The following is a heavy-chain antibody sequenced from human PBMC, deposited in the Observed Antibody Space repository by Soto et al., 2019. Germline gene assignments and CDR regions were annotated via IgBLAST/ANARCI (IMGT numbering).Heavy chain of an antibody. J-gene: IGHJ4*02. CDR1: GFMFSAYW. CDR2: ISGGASDK. D-gene: IGHD2-21*01. V-gene: IGHV3-7*01. Sequence: EVQLVESGGRLVQPAGSLRLSCAASGFMFSAYWMSWVRQNPGKGLEWVATISGGASDKFYVDSVKGRFTVSRDDRKNTLYLQMDSLRDEDTAVYYCVREDWYRFDSWGQGTLVTVSS. CDR3: VREDWYRFDS.